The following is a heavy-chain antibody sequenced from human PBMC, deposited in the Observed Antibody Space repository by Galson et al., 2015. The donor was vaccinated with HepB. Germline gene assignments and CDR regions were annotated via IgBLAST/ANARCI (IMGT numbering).Heavy chain of an antibody. CDR1: GFTVSGSY. CDR2: FHSDGDS. Sequence: SLRLSCAASGFTVSGSYMSWVRQAPGKGLEWVSVFHSDGDSDYADSVKGRFTISRDNSKNTLWLQMNSLRVEDTAVYYCAKNPYYASNGYYSFDYWGRGTLVTVSS. J-gene: IGHJ4*02. V-gene: IGHV3-53*01. CDR3: AKNPYYASNGYYSFDY. D-gene: IGHD3-22*01.